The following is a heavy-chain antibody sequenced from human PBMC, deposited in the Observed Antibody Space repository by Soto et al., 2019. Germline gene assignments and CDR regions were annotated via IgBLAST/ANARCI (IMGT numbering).Heavy chain of an antibody. CDR3: AKEVVACTGGVDY. V-gene: IGHV3-23*01. J-gene: IGHJ4*02. CDR1: GFTFSNYA. D-gene: IGHD6-19*01. CDR2: ISGSGGST. Sequence: EVQLLESGGGLVQPGGSLRLSCASSGFTFSNYAMNWVRQAPGKGLEWVSAISGSGGSTYYADSVKGRFTISRDNSKNTLSRHMLSLRAEDTAIYSCAKEVVACTGGVDYWGQGTLVTVSS.